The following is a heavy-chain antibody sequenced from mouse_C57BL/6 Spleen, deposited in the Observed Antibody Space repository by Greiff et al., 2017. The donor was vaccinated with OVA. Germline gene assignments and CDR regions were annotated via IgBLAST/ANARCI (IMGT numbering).Heavy chain of an antibody. CDR2: IDPSDSYT. CDR3: AREGVNYYGSSYEYFDV. CDR1: GYTFTSYW. J-gene: IGHJ1*03. D-gene: IGHD1-1*01. V-gene: IGHV1-50*01. Sequence: QVQLQQPGAELVKPGASVKLSCKASGYTFTSYWMQWVKQRPGQGLEWIGEIDPSDSYTNYNQKFKGKATLTVDTSSSTAYMQLSSLTSEDSAVYYSAREGVNYYGSSYEYFDVWGTGTTVTVSS.